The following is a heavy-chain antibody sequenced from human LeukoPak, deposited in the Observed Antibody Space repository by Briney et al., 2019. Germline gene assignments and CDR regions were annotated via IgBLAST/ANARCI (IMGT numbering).Heavy chain of an antibody. J-gene: IGHJ3*02. CDR1: DYSISSSNW. Sequence: SETLSLTCAVSDYSISSSNWWGWIRQPPGKGLEWIGYIYYSGSTNYNPPLKSRVTISVDTSKNQFSLKLSSVTAADTAVYYCARGDYYDSSGYYYLPGIWGQGTMVTVSS. CDR2: IYYSGST. V-gene: IGHV4-28*03. D-gene: IGHD3-22*01. CDR3: ARGDYYDSSGYYYLPGI.